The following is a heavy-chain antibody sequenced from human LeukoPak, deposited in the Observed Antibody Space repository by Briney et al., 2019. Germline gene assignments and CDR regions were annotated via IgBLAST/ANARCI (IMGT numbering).Heavy chain of an antibody. Sequence: PSETLSLTCAVYSGSFSGYYWSWIRQPPGKGLEWIGEINHSGSTNYNPSLKSRVTISVDTSKNQFSLKLSSVTAADTAVYYCARRYSSGWYFNYWGQGTLVTVSS. V-gene: IGHV4-34*01. CDR1: SGSFSGYY. CDR3: ARRYSSGWYFNY. CDR2: INHSGST. J-gene: IGHJ4*02. D-gene: IGHD6-19*01.